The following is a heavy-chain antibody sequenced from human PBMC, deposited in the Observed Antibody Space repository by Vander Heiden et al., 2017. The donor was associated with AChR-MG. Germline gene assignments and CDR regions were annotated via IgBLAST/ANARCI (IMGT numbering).Heavy chain of an antibody. CDR1: GGSISSGGYS. V-gene: IGHV4-30-2*01. Sequence: QLQLPESGSGLVKPSQTLSLTCAVSGGSISSGGYSWSWIRQPPGKGLEWIGYIYHSGSTYYNPSLKSRVTISVDRSKNQCSLKLSSVTAADTAVYYCARALNDAFDIWGQGTMVTVSS. J-gene: IGHJ3*02. CDR2: IYHSGST. CDR3: ARALNDAFDI.